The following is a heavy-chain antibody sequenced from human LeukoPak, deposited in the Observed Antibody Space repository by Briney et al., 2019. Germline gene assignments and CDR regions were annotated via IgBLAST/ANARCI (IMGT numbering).Heavy chain of an antibody. Sequence: PGGSLRLSCAASGFTFSSYGMHWVRQAPGKGLEWVAVIWYDGSNKYYADSVKGRFTISRDNSKNTLYLQMNSLRAEDTAVYYCARDLRRRGITFGGTLDYWGQGTLVTVSS. J-gene: IGHJ4*02. D-gene: IGHD3-16*01. V-gene: IGHV3-33*01. CDR3: ARDLRRRGITFGGTLDY. CDR2: IWYDGSNK. CDR1: GFTFSSYG.